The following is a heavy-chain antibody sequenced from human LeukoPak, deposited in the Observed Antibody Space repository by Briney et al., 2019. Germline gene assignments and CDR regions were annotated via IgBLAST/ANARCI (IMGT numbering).Heavy chain of an antibody. Sequence: GESLKISCKASGYSFTTYWIGWVRQMPGKGLEWMGAIYPGDSDTRYSPSFQGQVTISADKSISTAYLQWSTLTASDTAIYYCATYSHQLTRIDSWGQGTLVTVSS. CDR1: GYSFTTYW. CDR3: ATYSHQLTRIDS. V-gene: IGHV5-51*01. CDR2: IYPGDSDT. D-gene: IGHD2-15*01. J-gene: IGHJ4*02.